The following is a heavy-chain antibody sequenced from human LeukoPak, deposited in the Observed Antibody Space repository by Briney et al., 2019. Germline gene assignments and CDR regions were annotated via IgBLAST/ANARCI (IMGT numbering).Heavy chain of an antibody. D-gene: IGHD6-13*01. CDR1: GFTFSDYY. CDR2: ISSSGSTI. Sequence: PGGSLRLSCAASGFTFSDYYMSWIRQAPGKGLEWVSYISSSGSTIYYADSVKGRFTISRDNAKNTLYLQMNSLRAEDTAVYYCAKDWSIAAAGSATFDYWGQGTLVTVSS. CDR3: AKDWSIAAAGSATFDY. J-gene: IGHJ4*02. V-gene: IGHV3-11*01.